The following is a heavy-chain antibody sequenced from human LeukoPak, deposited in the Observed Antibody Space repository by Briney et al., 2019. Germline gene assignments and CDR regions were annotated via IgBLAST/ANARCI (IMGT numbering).Heavy chain of an antibody. CDR1: GGSISSYY. V-gene: IGHV4-4*07. CDR3: ARGHYDILTGYYRTLFDY. J-gene: IGHJ4*02. D-gene: IGHD3-9*01. CDR2: IYSSGST. Sequence: SETLSLTCTVSGGSISSYYWSWIRQPAGKGLEWIGRIYSSGSTNYNPSLKSRVTMSVDRSKNQFSLKLSSVTAAGTAVYYCARGHYDILTGYYRTLFDYWGQGTLVTVSS.